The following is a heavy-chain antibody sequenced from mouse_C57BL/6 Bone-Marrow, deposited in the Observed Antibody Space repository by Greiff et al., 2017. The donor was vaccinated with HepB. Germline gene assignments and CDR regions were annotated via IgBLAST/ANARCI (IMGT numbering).Heavy chain of an antibody. CDR2: INPSSGYT. CDR1: GYTFTSYT. J-gene: IGHJ2*01. V-gene: IGHV1-4*01. Sequence: QVQLQQSGAELARPGASVKMSCKASGYTFTSYTMHWVKQRPGQGLEWIGYINPSSGYTKFNQKFKDKATLTADKSSSTAYMQLSSLTSEDSAVYYCARGFSPLGGYWGQGTTLTVSS. D-gene: IGHD4-1*01. CDR3: ARGFSPLGGY.